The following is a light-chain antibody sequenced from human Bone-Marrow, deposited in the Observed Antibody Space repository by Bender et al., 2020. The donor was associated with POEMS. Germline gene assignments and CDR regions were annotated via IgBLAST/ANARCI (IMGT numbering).Light chain of an antibody. CDR1: SSNIGAHA. CDR3: AVWDDSLNGWV. CDR2: SSH. J-gene: IGLJ3*02. Sequence: QSVLTQPPSASGTPGQRVTISCSGGSSNIGAHAVTWYQHLPATAPKLLIYSSHRRPSEVPDRFSGSRSGTSASLAISGLQSEDEADYYCAVWDDSLNGWVFGGGTKLTVL. V-gene: IGLV1-44*01.